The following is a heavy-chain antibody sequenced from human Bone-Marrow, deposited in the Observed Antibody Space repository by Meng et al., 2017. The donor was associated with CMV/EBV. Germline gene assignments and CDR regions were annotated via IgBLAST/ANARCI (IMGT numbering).Heavy chain of an antibody. CDR1: IYA. V-gene: IGHV3-23*01. Sequence: IYAMSWVRQAPGKGLEWVSAISGSGGSTYYADSVKGRFTISRDNSKNTLYLQMNSLRAEDTAVYYCAKDKYCSSTSCYTGVDWFDPWGQGTLVTVSS. J-gene: IGHJ5*02. D-gene: IGHD2-2*02. CDR3: AKDKYCSSTSCYTGVDWFDP. CDR2: ISGSGGST.